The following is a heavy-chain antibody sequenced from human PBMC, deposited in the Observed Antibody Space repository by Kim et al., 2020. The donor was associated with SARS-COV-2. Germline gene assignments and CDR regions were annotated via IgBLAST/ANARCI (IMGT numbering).Heavy chain of an antibody. Sequence: SETLSLTCAVYGGSFSGYYWSWIRQPPGKGLEWIGEINHSGSTNYNPSLKSRVTISVDTSKNQFSLKLSSVTAADTAVYYCARGLGLYYGSGSYYKGAPHYFDYWGQGTLVTVSS. CDR1: GGSFSGYY. J-gene: IGHJ4*02. CDR2: INHSGST. CDR3: ARGLGLYYGSGSYYKGAPHYFDY. D-gene: IGHD3-10*01. V-gene: IGHV4-34*01.